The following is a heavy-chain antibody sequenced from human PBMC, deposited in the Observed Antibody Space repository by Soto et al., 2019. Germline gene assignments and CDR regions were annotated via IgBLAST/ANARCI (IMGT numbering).Heavy chain of an antibody. D-gene: IGHD3-22*01. Sequence: GESLKISCKGSGYSFTSYWIGWVRQMPGKGLEWMGIIYPGDSDTRYSPSFQGQVTISADKSISTAYLQWSSLKASDTAMYYCARVTDYDSSGYFTLTAFDIWGQGTMVTVSS. CDR3: ARVTDYDSSGYFTLTAFDI. CDR1: GYSFTSYW. CDR2: IYPGDSDT. J-gene: IGHJ3*02. V-gene: IGHV5-51*01.